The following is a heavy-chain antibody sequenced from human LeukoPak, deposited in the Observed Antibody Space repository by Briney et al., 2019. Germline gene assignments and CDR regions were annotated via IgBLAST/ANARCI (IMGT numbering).Heavy chain of an antibody. CDR2: ISTRSTYI. Sequence: GGSLRLSCAASGVTFSNYSMNWVRQAPGKGLEWVSSISTRSTYIYYADSVKGRFTISRDNAKNSLFLQMNSVRAEDTAVYFCAKSTRAVMAMMDVWGKGTTVTVSS. D-gene: IGHD3-16*01. V-gene: IGHV3-21*01. J-gene: IGHJ6*04. CDR3: AKSTRAVMAMMDV. CDR1: GVTFSNYS.